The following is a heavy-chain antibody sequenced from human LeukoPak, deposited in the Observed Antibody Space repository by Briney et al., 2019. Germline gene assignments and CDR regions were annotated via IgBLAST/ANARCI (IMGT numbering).Heavy chain of an antibody. CDR3: ARALGYSPS. CDR2: IIDDGTVT. Sequence: GGSLRLSCTASGFTFSNYWMHWVRQAPGEGLVWVSRIIDDGTVTQYADSVKGRFTISRDNAKNTLYLQMDSLRAEDTGLYYCARALGYSPSWGQGTLVTVSS. D-gene: IGHD1-1*01. V-gene: IGHV3-74*01. CDR1: GFTFSNYW. J-gene: IGHJ5*02.